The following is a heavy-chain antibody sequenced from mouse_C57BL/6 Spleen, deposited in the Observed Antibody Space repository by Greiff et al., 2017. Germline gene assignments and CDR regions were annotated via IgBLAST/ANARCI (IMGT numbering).Heavy chain of an antibody. CDR3: GSYGITTVVADAY. Sequence: VKLMESGPGLVQPSQSLSITCTVSGFSLTSYGVHWVRQSPGTGLEWLGVIWSGGSTDNNAAFISRLSISQEHSKCQVFFIMNSVQADETAIYYCGSYGITTVVADAYWGQGTLVTVAA. D-gene: IGHD1-1*01. CDR2: IWSGGST. V-gene: IGHV2-2*01. J-gene: IGHJ3*01. CDR1: GFSLTSYG.